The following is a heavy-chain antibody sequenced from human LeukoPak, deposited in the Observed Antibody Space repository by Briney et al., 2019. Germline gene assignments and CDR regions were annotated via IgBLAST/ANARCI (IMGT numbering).Heavy chain of an antibody. CDR1: GGSISTYY. V-gene: IGHV4-59*01. CDR2: IYYSGST. J-gene: IGHJ4*02. CDR3: ARSFSPNYYDLLDY. D-gene: IGHD3-22*01. Sequence: SETLSLTCTVSGGSISTYYWSWFRQPPGKGLEWIGYIYYSGSTNSNPSLKSRVTISLDTSKNQFSLKLNSVTAADTAMYYCARSFSPNYYDLLDYWGQGTLVTVSS.